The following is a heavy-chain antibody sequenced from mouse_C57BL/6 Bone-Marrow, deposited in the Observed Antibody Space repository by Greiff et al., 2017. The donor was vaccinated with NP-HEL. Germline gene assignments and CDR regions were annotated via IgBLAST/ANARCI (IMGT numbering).Heavy chain of an antibody. D-gene: IGHD1-1*01. CDR1: GFNIKDYY. Sequence: EVQLQQSGAELVRPGASVKLSCTASGFNIKDYYMHWVKQRPEQGLEWIGRIDPEDGDTEYAPKFQGKATMTADTSSNTAYLQLSSLTSEDTAVYYCTTTVVADWYFDVWGTGTTVTVFS. CDR2: IDPEDGDT. CDR3: TTTVVADWYFDV. V-gene: IGHV14-1*01. J-gene: IGHJ1*03.